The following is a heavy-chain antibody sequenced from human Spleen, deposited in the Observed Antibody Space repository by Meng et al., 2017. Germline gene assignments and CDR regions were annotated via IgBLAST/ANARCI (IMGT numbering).Heavy chain of an antibody. D-gene: IGHD3-22*01. J-gene: IGHJ2*01. CDR3: AREKPNYYDSSGNRSQKPNWYFDL. CDR1: GFTFSSYA. CDR2: ISYDGSNR. V-gene: IGHV3-30*04. Sequence: GESLKISCAASGFTFSSYAMHWVRQAPGKGLEWVAVISYDGSNRYYADSVKGRFTISRDNAKNSLYLQMNSLRAEDTAVYYCAREKPNYYDSSGNRSQKPNWYFDLWGRGTLVTVSS.